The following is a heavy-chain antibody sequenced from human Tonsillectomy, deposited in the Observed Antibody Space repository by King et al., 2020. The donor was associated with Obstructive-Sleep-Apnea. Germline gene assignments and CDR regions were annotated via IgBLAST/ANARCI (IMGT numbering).Heavy chain of an antibody. V-gene: IGHV4-59*01. J-gene: IGHJ4*02. CDR3: ATQGYSYGPFDY. CDR2: IYYSGST. CDR1: GGSISSYY. D-gene: IGHD5-18*01. Sequence: LQLQESGPGLVKPSETLSLTCTVSGGSISSYYWSWIRQPPGKGLEWIGYIYYSGSTKYNPSLKSRVTISADTSKNQFSLRLSSVTAADTAVYYCATQGYSYGPFDYWGQGTLVTVSS.